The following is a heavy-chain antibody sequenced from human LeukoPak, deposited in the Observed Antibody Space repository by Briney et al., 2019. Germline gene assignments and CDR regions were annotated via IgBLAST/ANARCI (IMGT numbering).Heavy chain of an antibody. D-gene: IGHD3-3*01. CDR1: GGSISSGGYY. CDR3: ARESPYYDFWSGYYPHYYGMDV. CDR2: IYYSRST. V-gene: IGHV4-31*03. Sequence: SETLSLTCTVSGGSISSGGYYWSWIRQHPGKGLEWIGYIYYSRSTYYNPSLKSRVTISVDTSKNQFSLKLSSVTAADTAVYYCARESPYYDFWSGYYPHYYGMDVWGQGTTVTVSS. J-gene: IGHJ6*02.